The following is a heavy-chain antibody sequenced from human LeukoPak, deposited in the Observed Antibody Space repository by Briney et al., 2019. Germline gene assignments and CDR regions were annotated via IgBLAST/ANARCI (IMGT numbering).Heavy chain of an antibody. CDR3: ATVAGSDPFDY. V-gene: IGHV3-30*04. CDR1: GFTFSSYA. CDR2: ISYDGSNK. D-gene: IGHD4-23*01. Sequence: GGSLRLSCAASGFTFSSYAMHWVRQAPGKGLEWVAVISYDGSNKYYADSVKGRFTISRDNSKNTLSLQMNSLRGEDTAVYYCATVAGSDPFDYWGQGTLVTVSS. J-gene: IGHJ4*02.